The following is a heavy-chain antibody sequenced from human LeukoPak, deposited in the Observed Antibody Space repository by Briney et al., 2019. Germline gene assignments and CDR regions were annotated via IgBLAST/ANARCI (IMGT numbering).Heavy chain of an antibody. D-gene: IGHD3-22*01. CDR1: GGSVRSDSNY. CDR3: ARFQSDYYDSSGYYGFDF. Sequence: KTSETLSLTCTVSGGSVRSDSNYWSWIRQPPGKGLEWIGYISYSGSTIYNPSLKSRVTISVDTSKNQFSLKLSSVTAADTAVYYCARFQSDYYDSSGYYGFDFWGQGTLVTVSS. J-gene: IGHJ4*02. V-gene: IGHV4-61*01. CDR2: ISYSGST.